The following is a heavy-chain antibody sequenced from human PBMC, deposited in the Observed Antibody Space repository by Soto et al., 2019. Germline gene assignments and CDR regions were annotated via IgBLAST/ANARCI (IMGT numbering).Heavy chain of an antibody. D-gene: IGHD2-21*02. CDR3: ARSIVVVTALAY. V-gene: IGHV1-3*01. CDR2: INAGNGNT. Sequence: ASVKVSCKASGYTFTSYAMHWVRQAPGQRLEWMGWINAGNGNTKYSQKFQGRVTITRDTSASTAYMELSSLRSEDTAVYYCARSIVVVTALAYWGQGTQVTVSS. J-gene: IGHJ4*02. CDR1: GYTFTSYA.